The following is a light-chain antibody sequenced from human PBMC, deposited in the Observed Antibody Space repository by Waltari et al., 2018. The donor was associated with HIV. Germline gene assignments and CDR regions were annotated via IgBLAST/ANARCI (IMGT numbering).Light chain of an antibody. CDR2: SDN. V-gene: IGLV1-44*01. CDR1: SSNIGRYA. Sequence: QSVLTQSPSASGTPGQRVTISCSGSSSNIGRYAVNWYQHLPGTAPKLLIYSDNQRPSGCPDRFPGSKSGTSASLAISGLQSEDEAEYYCATWDGSLSGGVFGGGTKLTVL. CDR3: ATWDGSLSGGV. J-gene: IGLJ2*01.